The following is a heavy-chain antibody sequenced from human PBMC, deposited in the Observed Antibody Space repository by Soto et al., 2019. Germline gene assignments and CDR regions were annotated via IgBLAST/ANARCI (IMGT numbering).Heavy chain of an antibody. CDR1: GYTFNSYD. CDR2: IGAYTGNT. CDR3: GRNHINGVDL. V-gene: IGHV1-18*01. J-gene: IGHJ6*04. Sequence: QAQLVQPGAEVKKPGASVKVSCKVYGYTFNSYDFTWVRQAPGQGLEWMGWIGAYTGNTNYAEKFQGRVSLTIDASTNTAYMELRSRPADDTVRYYCGRNHINGVDLWGKGTMVTVSS.